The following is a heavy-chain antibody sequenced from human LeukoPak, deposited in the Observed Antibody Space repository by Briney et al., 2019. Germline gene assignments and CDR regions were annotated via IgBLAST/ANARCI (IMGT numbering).Heavy chain of an antibody. CDR3: ARVGRRGYRVNNWFDP. J-gene: IGHJ5*02. Sequence: KPSETLSLTCAVYGGSFSGYYWSWIRQPPGKGLEWIGEINHSRSTNYNPSLKSRVTISVDTSKNQFSLKLSSVTAADTAVYYCARVGRRGYRVNNWFDPWGRGTLVTVSS. CDR1: GGSFSGYY. CDR2: INHSRST. D-gene: IGHD5-18*01. V-gene: IGHV4-34*01.